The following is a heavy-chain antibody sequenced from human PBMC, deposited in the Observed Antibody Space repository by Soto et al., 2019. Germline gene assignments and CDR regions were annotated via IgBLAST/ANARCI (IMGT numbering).Heavy chain of an antibody. V-gene: IGHV3-30-3*01. CDR1: GFTFSSYA. D-gene: IGHD2-2*01. J-gene: IGHJ4*02. CDR2: ISYDGSNK. Sequence: QVQLVESGGGVVQPGRSLRLSCAASGFTFSSYAMHWVRQAPGKGLEWVAVISYDGSNKYYADSVKGRFTISRDNSKNTLYLQMNSLRAEDTAVYYCARESMPTFLFDYWGQGTLVTVSS. CDR3: ARESMPTFLFDY.